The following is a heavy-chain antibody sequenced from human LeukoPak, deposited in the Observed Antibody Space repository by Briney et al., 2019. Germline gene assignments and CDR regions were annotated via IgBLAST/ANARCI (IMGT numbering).Heavy chain of an antibody. D-gene: IGHD6-19*01. Sequence: GGSLRLSCAASGFTFSSYEMNWVRQSPGKGLEWVSYISSSGSTIYNADSVKGRFTISRDNAKNSLYLQMTSLRAEDTAVYYCARVSNSGWHFDYWGQGTLVAVSS. J-gene: IGHJ4*02. V-gene: IGHV3-48*03. CDR1: GFTFSSYE. CDR2: ISSSGSTI. CDR3: ARVSNSGWHFDY.